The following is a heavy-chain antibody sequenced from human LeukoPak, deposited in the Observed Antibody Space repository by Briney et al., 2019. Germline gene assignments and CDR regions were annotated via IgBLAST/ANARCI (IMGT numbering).Heavy chain of an antibody. CDR3: ARGGIMITFGGVIVIENPYYFDY. V-gene: IGHV1-18*01. CDR2: INAYNGNT. Sequence: ASVKVSCTASGYTFTIYGISWVRQAPGQGLEWMGWINAYNGNTNYAQKLQGRVTMTTDTSTSTAYMELRSLRSDDTAVYYCARGGIMITFGGVIVIENPYYFDYWGQGTLVTVSS. D-gene: IGHD3-16*02. J-gene: IGHJ4*02. CDR1: GYTFTIYG.